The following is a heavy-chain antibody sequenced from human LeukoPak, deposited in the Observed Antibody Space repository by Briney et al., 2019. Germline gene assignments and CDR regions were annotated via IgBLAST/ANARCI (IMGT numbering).Heavy chain of an antibody. D-gene: IGHD2-15*01. CDR2: IKSKNEGGTV. CDR3: AGYAAATRCPWDAFDF. V-gene: IGHV3-15*01. CDR1: GFTFSSAW. Sequence: PGGSLRLSCAASGFTFSSAWINWVRQAPGKGLEWVGRIKSKNEGGTVVYAAPVQGRFTISRDDSRSTVYLQMTSLQTEDTAVYHCAGYAAATRCPWDAFDFWGQGSMVTVSS. J-gene: IGHJ3*01.